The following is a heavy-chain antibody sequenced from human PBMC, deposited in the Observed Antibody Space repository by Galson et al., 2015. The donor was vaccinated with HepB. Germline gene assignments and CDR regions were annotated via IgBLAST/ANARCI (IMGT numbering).Heavy chain of an antibody. CDR2: IISSGTTI. V-gene: IGHV3-11*01. CDR3: ARDRGYCTGGVCYSYYFDY. D-gene: IGHD2-8*02. Sequence: SLRLSCAASGFTFSTYYMSWIRQAPGKGLEWVSDIISSGTTIYQADSVKGRFTVSRDNDKNPLYLQMDSLRAEDTAVYYCARDRGYCTGGVCYSYYFDYWGQGTLVTVSS. CDR1: GFTFSTYY. J-gene: IGHJ4*02.